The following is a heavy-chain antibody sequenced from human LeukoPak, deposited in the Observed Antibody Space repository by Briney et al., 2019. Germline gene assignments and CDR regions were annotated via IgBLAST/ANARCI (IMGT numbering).Heavy chain of an antibody. D-gene: IGHD6-19*01. Sequence: GGSLRLSCAASGFIFSDYHMSWIRQAPGKGLECVSYISPGGDAVYFADSVKGRFTISRDNAKNSLFLQMSSLTAEDTAVYYCSGGRDAAVAGRGGYFDYWGQGSLVTVSS. CDR3: SGGRDAAVAGRGGYFDY. J-gene: IGHJ4*02. CDR2: ISPGGDAV. V-gene: IGHV3-11*01. CDR1: GFIFSDYH.